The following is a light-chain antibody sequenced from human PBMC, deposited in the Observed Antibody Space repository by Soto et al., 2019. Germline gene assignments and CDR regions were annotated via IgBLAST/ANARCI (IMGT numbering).Light chain of an antibody. Sequence: DIQMTQSPSTLSASVGDRVTSTCRASQRISTCLARYQQKPGKAPKLLIYKASSLRNGVPSRFSGSGSGTEFTLTIYSLQPDDFASYYCQQYNGYPHTFGQGTKLEIK. CDR1: QRISTC. CDR3: QQYNGYPHT. V-gene: IGKV1-5*03. CDR2: KAS. J-gene: IGKJ2*01.